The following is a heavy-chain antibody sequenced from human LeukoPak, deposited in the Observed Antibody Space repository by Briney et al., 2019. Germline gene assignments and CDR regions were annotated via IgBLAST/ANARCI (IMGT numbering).Heavy chain of an antibody. CDR3: AGFRGYESRGY. CDR2: IIPICGTA. Sequence: SVKVSCKASGGTFSSYAISWVRQAPGQGLEWMGGIIPICGTANYAQKFQGRVTITADESTSTADMELSRLRSEDTAVYYCAGFRGYESRGYWGQGPLVTVSS. J-gene: IGHJ4*02. CDR1: GGTFSSYA. D-gene: IGHD5-12*01. V-gene: IGHV1-69*13.